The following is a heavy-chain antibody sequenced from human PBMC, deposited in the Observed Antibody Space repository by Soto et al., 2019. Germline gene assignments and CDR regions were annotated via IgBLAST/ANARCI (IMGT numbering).Heavy chain of an antibody. D-gene: IGHD5-12*01. CDR1: GGTFSSYA. CDR3: ASAPPTRDGYTYYYGMDV. Sequence: SVKVSCKASGGTFSSYAISWVRQAPGQGLEWMGGIISIFATAKYAQKFQGRVTITADESTSTAYMELSSLRSEDTAMYYCASAPPTRDGYTYYYGMDVWGPGTTVTVS. J-gene: IGHJ6*02. V-gene: IGHV1-69*13. CDR2: IISIFATA.